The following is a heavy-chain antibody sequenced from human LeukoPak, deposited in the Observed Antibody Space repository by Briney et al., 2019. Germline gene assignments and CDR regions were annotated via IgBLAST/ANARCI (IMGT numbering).Heavy chain of an antibody. CDR2: INPSGGST. J-gene: IGHJ3*02. D-gene: IGHD5-24*01. CDR3: ARERGMATRAHRAFDI. V-gene: IGHV1-46*01. Sequence: ASVKVSCKASGYTFTSYYMHWVRQAPGQGLEWMGLINPSGGSTSYAQKFQGRVTMTRDMSTSTVYMELSSLRSEDTAVYYCARERGMATRAHRAFDIWGQGTMVTVSS. CDR1: GYTFTSYY.